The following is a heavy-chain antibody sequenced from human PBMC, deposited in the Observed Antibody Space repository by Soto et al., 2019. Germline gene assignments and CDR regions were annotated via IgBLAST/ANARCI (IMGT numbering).Heavy chain of an antibody. J-gene: IGHJ5*02. V-gene: IGHV1-46*01. CDR3: ASDTSKNYGTQAASSWFNT. D-gene: IGHD2-15*01. CDR1: GFSFSDYF. Sequence: ASVKVSCKASGFSFSDYFMHWVRQAPGQGLEWMGIINPSGDSRNYAQKFQGRVTITRDTSTSTVYMDLSSLRYEDTAVYYCASDTSKNYGTQAASSWFNTWGQGTPVTVSA. CDR2: INPSGDSR.